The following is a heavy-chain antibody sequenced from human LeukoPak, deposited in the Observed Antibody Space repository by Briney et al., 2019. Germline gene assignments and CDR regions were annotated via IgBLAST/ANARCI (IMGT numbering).Heavy chain of an antibody. D-gene: IGHD2-15*01. Sequence: GGSLRLSCAASGFTVSSSYMSWVRQAPGKGLEWVSVIYSGGSTYYADSVKGRFTISRDNSKNTLYLQMNSLRNEDTAVYYCARILSSPYCSGGSCYDDWGQGPLVTVSS. J-gene: IGHJ4*02. CDR2: IYSGGST. CDR1: GFTVSSSY. CDR3: ARILSSPYCSGGSCYDD. V-gene: IGHV3-53*01.